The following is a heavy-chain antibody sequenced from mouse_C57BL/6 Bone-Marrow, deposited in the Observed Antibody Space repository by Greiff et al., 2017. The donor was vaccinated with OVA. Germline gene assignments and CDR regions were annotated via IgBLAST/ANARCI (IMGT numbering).Heavy chain of an antibody. CDR1: GFTFSDYG. CDR3: ARTIYDYYYAMDY. CDR2: ISSGSSTI. Sequence: EVKLMESGGGLVKPGGSLKLSCAASGFTFSDYGMHWVRQAPVKGLEWVAYISSGSSTIYYADTVKGRFTISRDNAKNTLFLQMTSLRSEDTAMYYCARTIYDYYYAMDYWGQGTSVTVSS. D-gene: IGHD2-4*01. V-gene: IGHV5-17*01. J-gene: IGHJ4*01.